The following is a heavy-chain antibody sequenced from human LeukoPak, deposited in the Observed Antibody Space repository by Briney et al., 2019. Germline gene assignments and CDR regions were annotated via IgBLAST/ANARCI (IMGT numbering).Heavy chain of an antibody. CDR1: GFTFSSYW. V-gene: IGHV3-7*01. J-gene: IGHJ4*02. D-gene: IGHD6-13*01. CDR3: ARVYSSSWYVV. Sequence: PGGSLRLSCAASGFTFSSYWMSWVRQAPGKGLEGVANIKQDGSEKYYVDSVKGRFTTSRDNAKNSLYLQMNSLRAEDTAVYYCARVYSSSWYVVWGQGTLVTVSS. CDR2: IKQDGSEK.